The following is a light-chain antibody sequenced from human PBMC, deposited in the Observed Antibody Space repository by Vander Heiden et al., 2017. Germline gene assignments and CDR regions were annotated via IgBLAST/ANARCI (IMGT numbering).Light chain of an antibody. CDR3: QQEDNPPLT. CDR1: QDISNY. V-gene: IGKV1-33*01. J-gene: IGKJ4*01. CDR2: DAS. Sequence: DIQMTQSPSSLSASVGDRVTITCQASQDISNYLNWYQQKPGKAPKLLIYDASNLETGVPSRFSGSGSGTDFTFTISSLQPEDFATYYCQQEDNPPLTFGGGTKVEIK.